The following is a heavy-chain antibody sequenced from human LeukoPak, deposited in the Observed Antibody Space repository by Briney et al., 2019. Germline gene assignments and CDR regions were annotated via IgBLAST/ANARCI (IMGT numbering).Heavy chain of an antibody. CDR1: GFTFSDYT. D-gene: IGHD6-13*01. V-gene: IGHV3-30*04. J-gene: IGHJ4*02. CDR3: ARGLHDRSWYGAH. Sequence: GGSLRLSCAASGFTFSDYTMQWVRQAPGKGLEWVALLPPDGSNQYYADSLKGRFTISRDNFKNALYLQMNSLRLEDTAVYYGARGLHDRSWYGAHWGQGTLLSVSS. CDR2: LPPDGSNQ.